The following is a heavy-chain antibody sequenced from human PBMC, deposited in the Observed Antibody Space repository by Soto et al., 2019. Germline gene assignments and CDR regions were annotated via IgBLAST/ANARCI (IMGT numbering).Heavy chain of an antibody. Sequence: ASVKVSCKASGYTFTGYYIXWVRQAPGQGLEWMGWINPNSGGTNYAQKFQGRVTMTRDTSISTAYMELSRLRSDDTAXXXCAREAAGXXXXXXFDYWGXGTLV. V-gene: IGHV1-2*02. J-gene: IGHJ4*02. CDR2: INPNSGGT. CDR3: AREAAGXXXXXXFDY. CDR1: GYTFTGYY.